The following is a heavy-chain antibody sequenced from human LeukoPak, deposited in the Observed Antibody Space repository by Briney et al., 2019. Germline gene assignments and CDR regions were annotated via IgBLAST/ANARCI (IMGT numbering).Heavy chain of an antibody. CDR3: ARDFLSGRSGFEY. J-gene: IGHJ4*02. CDR2: IIPIFHTT. CDR1: GDTFSSYS. Sequence: SVKVSCKASGDTFSSYSISWVRQVPGQGLEWMGRIIPIFHTTNYAQKFQGRVTITADKSTNTSHMELISLRSEDTAVYYCARDFLSGRSGFEYWGQGTVVTVSS. D-gene: IGHD6-19*01. V-gene: IGHV1-69*06.